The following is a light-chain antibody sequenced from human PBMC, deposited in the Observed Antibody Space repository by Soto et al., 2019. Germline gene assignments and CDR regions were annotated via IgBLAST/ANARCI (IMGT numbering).Light chain of an antibody. CDR2: YDD. CDR3: AAWDDSLNAVL. CDR1: SSNIGNNA. J-gene: IGLJ2*01. V-gene: IGLV1-36*01. Sequence: QSVLTQPPSVSDAPRQRVTISCSGGSSNIGNNAVHWYQQLPGKAPKLLIYYDDLLPSGVSDRFSGSKSGTSASLAISGLQSEDEATYYCAAWDDSLNAVLFGGGTKVTVL.